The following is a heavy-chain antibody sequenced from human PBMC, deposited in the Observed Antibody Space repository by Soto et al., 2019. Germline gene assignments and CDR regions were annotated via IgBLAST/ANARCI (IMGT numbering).Heavy chain of an antibody. CDR2: IYYSGST. D-gene: IGHD4-17*01. CDR1: GGSISSGGYY. CDR3: ARVGTVTTPYFDY. V-gene: IGHV4-31*03. J-gene: IGHJ4*02. Sequence: PSETLSLTCTVSGGSISSGGYYWSWIRQHPGKGLEWIGYIYYSGSTYYNPSLKSRVTISVDTSKNQFSLKLSSVTAADTAVYYCARVGTVTTPYFDYWGQGTLVTVSS.